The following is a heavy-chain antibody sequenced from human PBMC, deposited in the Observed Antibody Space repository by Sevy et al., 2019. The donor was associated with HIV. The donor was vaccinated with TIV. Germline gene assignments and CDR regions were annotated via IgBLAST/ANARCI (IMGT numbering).Heavy chain of an antibody. Sequence: GGSLRLSCAASAFTFSDYYMSWIRQAPGKGLEWVSYISSSSSYTNYADSVKGRFTISRDNAKNSLYLQMNSLRAEDTAVYYCARRVVGATTTFDYWGQGTLVTVSS. J-gene: IGHJ4*02. V-gene: IGHV3-11*06. CDR3: ARRVVGATTTFDY. CDR2: ISSSSSYT. D-gene: IGHD1-26*01. CDR1: AFTFSDYY.